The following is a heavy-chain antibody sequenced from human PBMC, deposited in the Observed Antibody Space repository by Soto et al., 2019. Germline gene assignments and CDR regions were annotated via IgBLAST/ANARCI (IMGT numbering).Heavy chain of an antibody. J-gene: IGHJ6*02. V-gene: IGHV3-33*01. CDR2: IWYDGSNK. CDR3: ARDMLFGGHPNYYYYYGMDV. Sequence: PGGSLRLSCAASGFTFSSYGMHWVRQAPGKGLEWVAVIWYDGSNKYYADSVKGRFTISRDNSKNTLYLQMNSLRAEDTAVYYCARDMLFGGHPNYYYYYGMDVWGQGTTVTVSS. CDR1: GFTFSSYG. D-gene: IGHD2-8*01.